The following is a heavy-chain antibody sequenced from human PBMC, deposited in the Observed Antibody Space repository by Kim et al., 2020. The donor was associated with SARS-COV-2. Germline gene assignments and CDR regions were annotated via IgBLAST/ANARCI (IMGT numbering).Heavy chain of an antibody. CDR3: ARQGTSYPYYFDY. Sequence: SETLSLTCTFSGCSISSYYWSWIRQPPGKGLEWIGYIHYSGSTNYNPSLKSRVTISVDTSKNQFSLKLSSVTAADTAVYYCARQGTSYPYYFDYWDQGTLVTVSS. CDR1: GCSISSYY. CDR2: IHYSGST. J-gene: IGHJ4*02. V-gene: IGHV4-59*08. D-gene: IGHD5-18*01.